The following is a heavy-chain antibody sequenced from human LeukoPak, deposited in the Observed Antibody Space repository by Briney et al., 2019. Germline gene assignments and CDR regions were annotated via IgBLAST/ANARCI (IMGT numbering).Heavy chain of an antibody. CDR3: AGYITGTIDY. J-gene: IGHJ4*02. Sequence: PGGSLRLSCAASGFTFSSYSMNWVRQAPGKGLEWVSSISSSSSYIYYADPVKGRFTISRDNAKNSLYLQMNSLRAEDTAVYYCAGYITGTIDYWGQGTLVTVSS. V-gene: IGHV3-21*01. CDR2: ISSSSSYI. CDR1: GFTFSSYS. D-gene: IGHD1-20*01.